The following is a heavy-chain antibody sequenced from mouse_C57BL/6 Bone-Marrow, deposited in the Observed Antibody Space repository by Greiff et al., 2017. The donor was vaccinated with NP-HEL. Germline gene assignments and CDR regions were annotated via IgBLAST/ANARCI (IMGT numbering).Heavy chain of an antibody. J-gene: IGHJ2*01. CDR3: ALPGFDY. CDR2: INPSTGGT. V-gene: IGHV1-42*01. Sequence: VQLQQSGPELVKPGASVKISCKASGYSFTGYYMNWVKQSPEKSLEWIGEINPSTGGTTYNQKFKAKATLTVDKSSSTAYMQLKSLTSKDSAVYYCALPGFDYWGQGTTLTVSS. CDR1: GYSFTGYY.